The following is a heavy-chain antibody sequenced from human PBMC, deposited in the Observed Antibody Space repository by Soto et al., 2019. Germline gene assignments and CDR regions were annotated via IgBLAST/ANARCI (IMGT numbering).Heavy chain of an antibody. V-gene: IGHV1-69*13. D-gene: IGHD1-26*01. CDR3: ARAQPPVGASYYFDF. J-gene: IGHJ4*02. CDR1: GGTFSSYA. CDR2: IIPIFGTA. Sequence: ASVKVSCKASGGTFSSYAISWVRQAPGQGLEWMGGIIPIFGTANYAQKFQGRVTITADESKNQFSLQLKSVTPDDTSIYYCARAQPPVGASYYFDFWGQGALVTVSS.